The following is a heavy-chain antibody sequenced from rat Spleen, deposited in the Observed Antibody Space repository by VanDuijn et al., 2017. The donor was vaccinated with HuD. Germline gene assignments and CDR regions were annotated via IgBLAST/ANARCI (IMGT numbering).Heavy chain of an antibody. CDR1: GFTFSNYY. V-gene: IGHV5-25*01. D-gene: IGHD1-2*01. J-gene: IGHJ1*01. CDR3: ARQGTIAAYWYFDF. CDR2: ISAGGDNT. Sequence: EVQLVESGGGLVQPGRSLKLSCAASGFTFSNYYMAWVRQAPTKGLEWVAYISAGGDNTYYRDSVKGRFTISRDTAQNILYLQMNSPRSEDTATYYWARQGTIAAYWYFDFWGPGTMVTVSS.